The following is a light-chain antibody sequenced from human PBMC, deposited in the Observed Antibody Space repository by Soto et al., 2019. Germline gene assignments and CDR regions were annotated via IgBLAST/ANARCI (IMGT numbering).Light chain of an antibody. CDR3: QQRSNWPPIT. V-gene: IGKV3-11*01. CDR2: DAS. J-gene: IGKJ5*01. CDR1: QSVKTF. Sequence: EIVLTQSPATLSLSPVERATLSCRASQSVKTFLVWYQQRPGQPPRLLIHDASHRAAGIPARFSGSGFGTDFTLTISSLEPEDAAVYYCQQRSNWPPITFGQGTRLEIK.